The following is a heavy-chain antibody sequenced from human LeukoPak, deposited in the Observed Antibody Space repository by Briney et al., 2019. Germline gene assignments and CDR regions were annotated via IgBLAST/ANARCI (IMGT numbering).Heavy chain of an antibody. CDR1: GYTFTGYY. Sequence: GASVKVSCKASGYTFTGYYMHWVRQAPGQGLEWMGWVNPNSGGTNYAQKFQGRVTMTRDTSISTAYMELSRLRSDDTAVYYCARVAYGCSSTSCYGGVDYWGQGTLVTVSS. J-gene: IGHJ4*02. CDR2: VNPNSGGT. D-gene: IGHD2-2*01. CDR3: ARVAYGCSSTSCYGGVDY. V-gene: IGHV1-2*02.